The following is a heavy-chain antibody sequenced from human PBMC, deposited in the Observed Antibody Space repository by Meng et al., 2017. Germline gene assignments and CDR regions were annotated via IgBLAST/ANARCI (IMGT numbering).Heavy chain of an antibody. CDR1: GFTFSSYA. CDR2: ISYDGSNK. J-gene: IGHJ4*02. CDR3: ARVRGGKTEEYYFDY. V-gene: IGHV3-30*01. D-gene: IGHD4-23*01. Sequence: GESLKISCAASGFTFSSYAMHWVRQAPGKGLEWVAVISYDGSNKYYADSVKGRFTISRDNSKNTLYLQMNSLRAEDTAVYYCARVRGGKTEEYYFDYWGQGTLVTVSS.